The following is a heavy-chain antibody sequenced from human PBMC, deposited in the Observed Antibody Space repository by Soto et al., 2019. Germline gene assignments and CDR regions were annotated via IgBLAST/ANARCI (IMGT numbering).Heavy chain of an antibody. CDR3: ARNLTMKFDY. J-gene: IGHJ4*02. CDR1: GASLSSSCYY. Sequence: SETLSLTCTVSGASLSSSCYYWGWIRQPPGKGLEWIGSIYYSGSTYYNPSLKSRVTISVDTSKNQFSLKLSSVTAADTAVYYCARNLTMKFDYWGQGTLVTVSS. V-gene: IGHV4-39*01. CDR2: IYYSGST.